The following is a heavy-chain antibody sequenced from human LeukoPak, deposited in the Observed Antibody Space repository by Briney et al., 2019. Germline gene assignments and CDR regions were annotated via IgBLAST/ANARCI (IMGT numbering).Heavy chain of an antibody. CDR3: ATPFSGSHPSDY. CDR1: GYTFTDYL. J-gene: IGHJ4*02. CDR2: IDPEDGET. V-gene: IGHV1-69-2*01. D-gene: IGHD1-26*01. Sequence: ASVKISCKASGYTFTDYLMHWVQQAPGKGIEWMGRIDPEDGETKYADKFQGRLIITTDRSTGTAYMELSSLTSEDTAIYYCATPFSGSHPSDYWGQGTLVTVSS.